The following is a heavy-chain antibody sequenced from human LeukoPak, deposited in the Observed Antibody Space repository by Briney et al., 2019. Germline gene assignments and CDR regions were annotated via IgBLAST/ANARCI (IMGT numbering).Heavy chain of an antibody. CDR3: IVLAVTATLGFDY. CDR2: ISSSGSTI. V-gene: IGHV3-48*03. CDR1: GFTFSTYE. J-gene: IGHJ4*02. D-gene: IGHD6-19*01. Sequence: GGSLRLSCAASGFTFSTYEMNWVRQAPGKGLEWVSYISSSGSTIYYADSVEGRFTISRDNAKNSLYLQMNSLRAEDTAVYYCIVLAVTATLGFDYWGQGTLVTVTS.